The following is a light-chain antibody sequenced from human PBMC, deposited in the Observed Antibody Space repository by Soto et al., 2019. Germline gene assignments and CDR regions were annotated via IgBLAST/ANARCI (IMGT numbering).Light chain of an antibody. CDR1: QSISSW. J-gene: IGKJ1*01. Sequence: DIQITQSPSTLSASVGDRVTITCRASQSISSWLAWYQQKPGKAPKLLIYDASSLESGVPSRFRGSGSGTEFTLTISRLQPDDFETYYCQQYNSYSWTFGQGTKVDIK. CDR3: QQYNSYSWT. V-gene: IGKV1-5*01. CDR2: DAS.